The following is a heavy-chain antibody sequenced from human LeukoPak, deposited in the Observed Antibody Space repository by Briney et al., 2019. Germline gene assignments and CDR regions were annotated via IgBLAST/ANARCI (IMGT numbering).Heavy chain of an antibody. V-gene: IGHV3-30*18. CDR1: GFSFSYYG. D-gene: IGHD1-26*01. J-gene: IGHJ4*02. CDR3: AKDMRPYSGDRSFLFDQ. CDR2: ISYDGSDK. Sequence: WVLRLSCAASGFSFSYYGVHWVRQAPGKGLEWVALISYDGSDKYFADSVKGRFSISRDNSQKTLYLQMNSLISEDTAIYYCAKDMRPYSGDRSFLFDQWGQGTLVIVSS.